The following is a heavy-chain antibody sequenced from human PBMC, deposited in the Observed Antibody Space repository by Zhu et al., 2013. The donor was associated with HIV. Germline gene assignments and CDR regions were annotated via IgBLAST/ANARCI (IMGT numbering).Heavy chain of an antibody. CDR1: GGTFSSYA. Sequence: HVQLVQSGAEVKKPGSSVKVSCKASGGTFSSYAISWVRQAPGQGLEWMGGIIPIFGTANYAQKFQGRVTITADESTSTAYMELSSLRSEDTAVYYCARIPTPNTEQWLVREDYWGQGTLVTVSS. CDR2: IIPIFGTA. J-gene: IGHJ4*02. V-gene: IGHV1-69*12. CDR3: ARIPTPNTEQWLVREDY. D-gene: IGHD6-19*01.